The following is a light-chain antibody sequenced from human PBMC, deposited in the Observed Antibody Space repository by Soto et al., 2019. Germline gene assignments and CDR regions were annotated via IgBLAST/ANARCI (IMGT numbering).Light chain of an antibody. CDR1: QGIHSW. CDR3: QQSLSFPYT. V-gene: IGKV1-12*01. Sequence: IQMTQSPSSVSASVGDKVTITCRASQGIHSWLAWYQQKAGTAPKLLISSASALHPGVASRFSGSGSGTEFTLTITGLQREDFAVYYCQQSLSFPYTFGQGTKVEI. CDR2: SAS. J-gene: IGKJ2*01.